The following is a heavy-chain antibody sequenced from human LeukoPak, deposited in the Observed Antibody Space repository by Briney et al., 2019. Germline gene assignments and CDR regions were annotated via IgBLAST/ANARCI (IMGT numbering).Heavy chain of an antibody. J-gene: IGHJ3*02. CDR3: VEDVHSGYTAYDSAFDI. CDR2: ISSSGGST. Sequence: GGSLRLSCSASGFTFSNYAMHWVRQAPGKGLEYVSAISSSGGSTYYADSVKGRFTISRDYSKNTLYLQLSGLRADDTAVYYCVEDVHSGYTAYDSAFDIWGQGTMVTVSS. CDR1: GFTFSNYA. V-gene: IGHV3-64D*06. D-gene: IGHD5-12*01.